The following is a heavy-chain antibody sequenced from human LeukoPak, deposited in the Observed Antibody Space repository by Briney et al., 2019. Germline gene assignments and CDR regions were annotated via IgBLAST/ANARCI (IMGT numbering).Heavy chain of an antibody. CDR3: ATQAELRFLEWLYFDY. J-gene: IGHJ4*02. CDR1: GYTFTSYG. D-gene: IGHD3-3*01. Sequence: ASVKVSCKASGYTFTSYGISWVRQAPGQGLEWMGWISAYNGNTNYAQKLQGRVTMTTDTSTGTAYMELRSLRSDDTAVYYCATQAELRFLEWLYFDYWGQGTLVTVSS. V-gene: IGHV1-18*01. CDR2: ISAYNGNT.